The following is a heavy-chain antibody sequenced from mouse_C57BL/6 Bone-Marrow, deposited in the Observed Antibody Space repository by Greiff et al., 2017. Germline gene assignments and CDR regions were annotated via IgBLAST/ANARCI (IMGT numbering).Heavy chain of an antibody. D-gene: IGHD4-1*01. Sequence: EVKLVESGGGLVQSGRSLRLSCATPGFTFSDFYMEWVRQAPGKGLEWIAASRNKANDYTTEYSASVKGRFIVSRDTSQSILYLQMNALRAEDTAIYCCAGDTNWSWFAYWGQGTLVTVST. CDR1: GFTFSDFY. J-gene: IGHJ3*01. CDR2: SRNKANDYTT. CDR3: AGDTNWSWFAY. V-gene: IGHV7-1*01.